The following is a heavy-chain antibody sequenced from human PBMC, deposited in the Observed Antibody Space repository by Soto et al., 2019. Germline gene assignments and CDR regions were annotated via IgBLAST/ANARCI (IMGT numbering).Heavy chain of an antibody. CDR1: GGSISSGGYY. CDR3: ARYRPRGNDSSGYKH. V-gene: IGHV4-31*03. J-gene: IGHJ1*01. CDR2: IYYSGIT. D-gene: IGHD3-22*01. Sequence: SETLSLTCTVSGGSISSGGYYWSWIRQHPGKGLEWIGYIYYSGITYYNPSLKSRVTISVDTSKNQFSLQLSSVTAADTAVYYCARYRPRGNDSSGYKHWGQGTLVTVS.